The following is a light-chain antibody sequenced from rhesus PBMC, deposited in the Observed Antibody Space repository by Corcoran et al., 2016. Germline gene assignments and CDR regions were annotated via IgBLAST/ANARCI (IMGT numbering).Light chain of an antibody. CDR3: QHNYGTPYS. CDR2: KAS. CDR1: ENVNNY. V-gene: IGKV1-74*01. J-gene: IGKJ2*01. Sequence: DIQMTQSPSSLSASVGDRVTITCRTSENVNNYVNWYQKKPGKAPKLLISKASTLQSGVPSRFSGGGSGTDYTFTISSLQSEDVATYYCQHNYGTPYSFGQGTKVEI.